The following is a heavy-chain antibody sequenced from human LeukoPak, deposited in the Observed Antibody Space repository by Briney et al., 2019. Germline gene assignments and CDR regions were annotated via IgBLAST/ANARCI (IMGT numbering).Heavy chain of an antibody. CDR2: INPKNGDT. J-gene: IGHJ4*02. CDR1: GYTFPGHH. CDR3: ARDGYGGNSFDY. D-gene: IGHD4-23*01. Sequence: GASVTVSCTASGYTFPGHHIHWVRQAPGQGLEWMGWINPKNGDTNYAQKFQGRVTMTRDTSINTAFVELSGLNSDDTAVHFCARDGYGGNSFDYWGQGTLVTVSS. V-gene: IGHV1-2*02.